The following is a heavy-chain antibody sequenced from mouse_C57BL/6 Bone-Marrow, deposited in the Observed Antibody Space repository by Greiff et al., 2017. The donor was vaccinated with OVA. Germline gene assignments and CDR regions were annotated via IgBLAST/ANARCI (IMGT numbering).Heavy chain of an antibody. CDR2: IYPSDSET. Sequence: QVHVKQPGAELVRPGSSVKLSCKASGYTFTSYWMDWVKQRPGQGLEWIGNIYPSDSETHYNQKFKDKATLTVDKSSSTAYMQLSSLTSEDSAVYYCARALHAWFAYWGQGTLVTVSA. CDR3: ARALHAWFAY. CDR1: GYTFTSYW. V-gene: IGHV1-61*01. J-gene: IGHJ3*01. D-gene: IGHD1-2*01.